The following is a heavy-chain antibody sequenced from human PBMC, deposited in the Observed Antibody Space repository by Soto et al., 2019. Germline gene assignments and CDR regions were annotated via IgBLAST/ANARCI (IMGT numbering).Heavy chain of an antibody. CDR3: VKDMAHCGGDCYLLDDAFDI. J-gene: IGHJ3*02. CDR2: ISSNGGST. D-gene: IGHD2-21*02. CDR1: GFTFSSYA. Sequence: GSLLLSCSASGFTFSSYAMHGVRQAPGKGLEYVSAISSNGGSTYYADSVKGRFTISRDNSKNTLYLQMSSLRAEDTAVYYCVKDMAHCGGDCYLLDDAFDIWGQGTMVTVSS. V-gene: IGHV3-64D*06.